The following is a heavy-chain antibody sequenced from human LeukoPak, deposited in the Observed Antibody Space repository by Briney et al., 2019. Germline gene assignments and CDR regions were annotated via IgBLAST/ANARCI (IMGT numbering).Heavy chain of an antibody. D-gene: IGHD3-22*01. CDR1: GGSISSYY. Sequence: SETLSLTCTVSGGSISSYYWSWIRQPPGKGLEWIGYIYYSGSTNYNPSLKSRVTISVDTSKNQFSLKLSSVTAADTAVYYCAREHPYDSSGYSFIWGQGTMVTVSS. CDR2: IYYSGST. CDR3: AREHPYDSSGYSFI. J-gene: IGHJ3*02. V-gene: IGHV4-59*12.